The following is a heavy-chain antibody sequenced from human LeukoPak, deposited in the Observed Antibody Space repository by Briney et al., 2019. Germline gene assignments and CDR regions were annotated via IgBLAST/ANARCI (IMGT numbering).Heavy chain of an antibody. J-gene: IGHJ4*02. V-gene: IGHV4-59*01. Sequence: KTSETLSLTCTASGGSISNYYWSWIRQPPGKGLEWIGYINYSGSANYNPSLKSRVTMSVDTSKNQFSLKLTSVTAADTAVYYCARVYRDDFWSGYSTHFDYWGQGTLVTVSS. CDR1: GGSISNYY. CDR3: ARVYRDDFWSGYSTHFDY. CDR2: INYSGSA. D-gene: IGHD3-3*01.